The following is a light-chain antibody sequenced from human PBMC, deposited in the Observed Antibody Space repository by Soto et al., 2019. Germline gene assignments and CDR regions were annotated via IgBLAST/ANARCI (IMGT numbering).Light chain of an antibody. CDR3: SSFTGSTIGV. CDR2: EVN. V-gene: IGLV2-8*01. J-gene: IGLJ2*01. Sequence: QSVLTQPPSASGSPGQSVTIFCTGTSSDVGRYNYVSLYQQHPGKAPKLMIYEVNKRPSEVPDRFSGSKSGNTASLTVSGLQAEDEADYYCSSFTGSTIGVFGGGTTLTVL. CDR1: SSDVGRYNY.